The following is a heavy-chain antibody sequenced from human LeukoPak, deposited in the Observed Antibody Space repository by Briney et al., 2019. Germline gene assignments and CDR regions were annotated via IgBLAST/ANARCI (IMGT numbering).Heavy chain of an antibody. CDR1: GGTFSSYA. V-gene: IGHV1-69*01. D-gene: IGHD3-10*01. CDR2: IIPIFGTA. J-gene: IGHJ4*02. Sequence: ASVKVSCKASGGTFSSYAISWVRQGPGQGLEWMGGIIPIFGTANYAQKFQGRVTITADESTSTAYMELSSLRSEDTAVYYCARGFGELSFDYWGQGTLVTVSS. CDR3: ARGFGELSFDY.